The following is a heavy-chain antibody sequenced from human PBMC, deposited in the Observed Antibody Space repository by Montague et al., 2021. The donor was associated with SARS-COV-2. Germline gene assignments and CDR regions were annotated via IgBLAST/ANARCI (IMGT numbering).Heavy chain of an antibody. J-gene: IGHJ3*02. V-gene: IGHV3-48*03. CDR3: TRDYRSIVGDGLDI. CDR1: GFTFSNYD. D-gene: IGHD3-16*02. Sequence: SLRLSCAASGFTFSNYDMNWVRQAPGKGPEWISYISTSAYTTSYAGSVKGRFTISRDNGKNSLYLQMNSLRVEDTAVHYCTRDYRSIVGDGLDIWGQGTKVTASS. CDR2: ISTSAYTT.